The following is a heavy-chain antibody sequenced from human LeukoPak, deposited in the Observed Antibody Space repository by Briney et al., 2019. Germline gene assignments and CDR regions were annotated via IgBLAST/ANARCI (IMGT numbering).Heavy chain of an antibody. CDR1: GFTFSSYS. D-gene: IGHD6-19*01. CDR2: ISSSSSYI. V-gene: IGHV3-21*01. Sequence: GGSLRLSCAASGFTFSSYSMNWVRQAPGKGLEWVSSISSSSSYIYYADSVKGRFTISRDNAKNSLYLQMNSLRAEDTAVYYCARAIFSRGWYLVDYWGQGTLVTVSS. J-gene: IGHJ4*02. CDR3: ARAIFSRGWYLVDY.